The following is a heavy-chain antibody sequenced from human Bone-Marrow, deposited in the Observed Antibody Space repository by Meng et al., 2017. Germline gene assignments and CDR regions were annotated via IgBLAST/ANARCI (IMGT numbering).Heavy chain of an antibody. V-gene: IGHV4-4*02. D-gene: IGHD3-10*01. CDR2: IFHTGNT. CDR3: ARVDWSGGNPIDS. Sequence: HVQLEGSGPGLVKPSGTLSLSCAGSGVSLIIINWWTWVRQPPGKGLEWIGEIFHTGNTNFHPSLKSRVTISVDKSKNQFSLKLNSVTAADTAVYYCARVDWSGGNPIDSWGQGTLVTVSS. J-gene: IGHJ4*02. CDR1: GVSLIIINW.